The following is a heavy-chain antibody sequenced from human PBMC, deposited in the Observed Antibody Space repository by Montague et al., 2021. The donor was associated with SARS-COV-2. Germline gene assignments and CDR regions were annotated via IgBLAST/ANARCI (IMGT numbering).Heavy chain of an antibody. CDR3: ARTYYDILTGYYNRGAFDI. CDR2: IYYSGST. V-gene: IGHV4-59*08. Sequence: SETLSLTCTVSGGSISSYYWSWIRQPPGKGLEWIGYIYYSGSTNYNPSLKSRVTISVDTSKNQFSLKLSSATAADTAVYYCARTYYDILTGYYNRGAFDIWGQGTMVTGSS. CDR1: GGSISSYY. J-gene: IGHJ3*02. D-gene: IGHD3-9*01.